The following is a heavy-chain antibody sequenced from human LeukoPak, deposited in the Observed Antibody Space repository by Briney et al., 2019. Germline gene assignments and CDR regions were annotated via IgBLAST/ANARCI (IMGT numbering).Heavy chain of an antibody. CDR3: ARNGFRYSSRYFDY. J-gene: IGHJ4*02. CDR1: GYTFTSYD. Sequence: ASVKVSCKASGYTFTSYDISWVRQAPGQGLEWMGGISGYNGNTNYAQQFRGRVTMTTDTSTSTAYMELKSLRFDDTAVYYCARNGFRYSSRYFDYWGQGTLVTVS. CDR2: ISGYNGNT. D-gene: IGHD6-13*01. V-gene: IGHV1-18*01.